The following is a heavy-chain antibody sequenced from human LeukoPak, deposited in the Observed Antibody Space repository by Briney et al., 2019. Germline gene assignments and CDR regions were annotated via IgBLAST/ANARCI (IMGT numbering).Heavy chain of an antibody. CDR3: ARAGVFAWFDP. CDR2: IYYSGST. J-gene: IGHJ5*02. D-gene: IGHD1-14*01. V-gene: IGHV4-30-4*08. CDR1: GGSFSSGDYY. Sequence: SETLSLTCTVSGGSFSSGDYYWSWIRQPPGKGLEWIGYIYYSGSTYYNPSLKSRVTISVDTSKNQFSLKLSSVTAADTAVYYCARAGVFAWFDPWGQGTLVTVSS.